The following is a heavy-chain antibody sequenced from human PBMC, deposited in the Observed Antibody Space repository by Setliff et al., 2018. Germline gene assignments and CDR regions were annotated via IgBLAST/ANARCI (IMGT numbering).Heavy chain of an antibody. J-gene: IGHJ4*02. V-gene: IGHV4-61*02. CDR3: ATELAYRSGYYVAETLDY. CDR1: GGSVTTSRYY. D-gene: IGHD3-22*01. CDR2: THSSGST. Sequence: ASETLSLTCSVSGGSVTTSRYYWSWIRQPAGKGLEWIGRTHSSGSTKFNPSPESRVTMSVDTSKNQFSLKLTSVTAADTAVYYCATELAYRSGYYVAETLDYWGQGALVTVSS.